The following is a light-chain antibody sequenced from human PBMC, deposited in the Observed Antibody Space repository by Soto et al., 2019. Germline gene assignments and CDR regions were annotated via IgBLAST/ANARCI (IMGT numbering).Light chain of an antibody. Sequence: IVLTQSPATLSLSPGERATLSCRASQSLSSYLAWYQQKPGQAPRLLIYDTSNRATGIPARFSGSGSGTDFTLTISSLEPEDFAVYYCQQGANWPLTFGGGTEVEIK. CDR1: QSLSSY. CDR2: DTS. CDR3: QQGANWPLT. J-gene: IGKJ4*01. V-gene: IGKV3-11*01.